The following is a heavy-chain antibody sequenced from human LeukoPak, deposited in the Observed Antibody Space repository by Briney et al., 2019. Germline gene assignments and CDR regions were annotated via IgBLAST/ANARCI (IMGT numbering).Heavy chain of an antibody. CDR1: GGSISSYY. J-gene: IGHJ4*02. CDR2: ISYSGST. CDR3: ARERTSGYSYYFDY. Sequence: SETLSLTCTVVGGSISSYYWSWIRQPPGKGLEWIGYISYSGSTNYDPSLKSRVTISVDTSKNQFSLKLSSVTAADTAVYYCARERTSGYSYYFDYWGQGTLVTVSS. V-gene: IGHV4-59*01. D-gene: IGHD3-22*01.